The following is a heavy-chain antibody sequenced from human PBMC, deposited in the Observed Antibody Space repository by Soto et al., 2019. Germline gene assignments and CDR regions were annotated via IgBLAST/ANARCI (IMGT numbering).Heavy chain of an antibody. CDR2: INPSGGST. V-gene: IGHV1-46*01. Sequence: ASVKVSCKASGYTFTSYDINWVRQAPGQGLEWMGIINPSGGSTSYAQKFQGRVTMTRDTSTSTVYMELSSLRSEDTAVYYCARRTGTSFDYWGQGTLVTVSS. CDR1: GYTFTSYD. J-gene: IGHJ4*02. D-gene: IGHD1-1*01. CDR3: ARRTGTSFDY.